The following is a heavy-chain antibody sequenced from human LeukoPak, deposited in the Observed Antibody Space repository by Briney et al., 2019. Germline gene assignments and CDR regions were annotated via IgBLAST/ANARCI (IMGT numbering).Heavy chain of an antibody. CDR3: AKDEHYDFWSGSDY. Sequence: GGSLRLYCAASGFTFTRYAMTWVRQAPGKGLEGVSTINARGDSTYYADSVKGRFTISRDNSKNTLYVQMNSLRVEDTAVYYCAKDEHYDFWSGSDYWGQGTLVVVSS. CDR2: INARGDST. CDR1: GFTFTRYA. J-gene: IGHJ4*02. V-gene: IGHV3-23*01. D-gene: IGHD3-3*01.